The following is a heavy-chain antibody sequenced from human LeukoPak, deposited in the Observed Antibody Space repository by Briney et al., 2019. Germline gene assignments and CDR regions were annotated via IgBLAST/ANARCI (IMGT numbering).Heavy chain of an antibody. J-gene: IGHJ4*02. CDR3: AREKQTAGSDY. D-gene: IGHD3-10*01. Sequence: SETLSLTCTVSGYSISSGYYWGWIRQPPGEGLEWIGSIYHSGSTYYNPSLKSRVTISADTSKNQFSLKLNSVTAADTAVYYCAREKQTAGSDYWGQGTLVTVSS. CDR1: GYSISSGYY. CDR2: IYHSGST. V-gene: IGHV4-38-2*02.